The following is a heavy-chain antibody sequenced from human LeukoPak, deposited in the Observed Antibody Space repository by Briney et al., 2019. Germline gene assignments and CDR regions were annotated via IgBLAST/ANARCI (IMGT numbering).Heavy chain of an antibody. CDR2: IYYSGST. CDR3: ASRLGSGMDV. Sequence: PSETLPLTCTVSGGSISSSRYYWGWIRQPPGKGLEWIGSIYYSGSTYYNPSLKSRVTISVDTSKNQFSLKLSSVTAADTAVYYCASRLGSGMDVWGQGTTVTVSS. CDR1: GGSISSSRYY. J-gene: IGHJ6*02. V-gene: IGHV4-39*01. D-gene: IGHD3-3*01.